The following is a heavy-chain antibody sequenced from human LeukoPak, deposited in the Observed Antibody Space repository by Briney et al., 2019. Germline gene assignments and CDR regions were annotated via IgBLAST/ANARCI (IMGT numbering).Heavy chain of an antibody. V-gene: IGHV3-23*01. CDR1: GFTFSSYG. D-gene: IGHD6-19*01. CDR2: ISGSDART. CDR3: AKPLSGWYSFDY. Sequence: GRSLRLSCAASGFTFSSYGMHWVRQAPGKGLEWVSAISGSDARTYYADSVKGRFTISRDNSKNTLYLQMSSLRAEDTAVYYCAKPLSGWYSFDYWGQGTLVTVSS. J-gene: IGHJ4*02.